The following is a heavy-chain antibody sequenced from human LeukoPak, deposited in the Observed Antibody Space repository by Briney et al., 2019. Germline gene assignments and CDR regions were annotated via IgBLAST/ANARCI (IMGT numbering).Heavy chain of an antibody. CDR3: ARAWDGGTAMALDY. Sequence: PSETLSLTCTVSGGSISSYYWSWIRQPPGKGLEWIGYIYYSGSTNYNPSLKSRVTISVDTSKNQFSLKLSSVTAADTAVYYCARAWDGGTAMALDYWGQGALVTVSS. V-gene: IGHV4-59*01. CDR2: IYYSGST. J-gene: IGHJ4*02. D-gene: IGHD5-18*01. CDR1: GGSISSYY.